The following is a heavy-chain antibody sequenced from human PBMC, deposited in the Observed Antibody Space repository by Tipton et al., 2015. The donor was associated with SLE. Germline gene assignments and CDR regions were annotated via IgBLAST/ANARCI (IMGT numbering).Heavy chain of an antibody. D-gene: IGHD3-3*01. J-gene: IGHJ4*02. CDR2: IYQSGST. CDR1: GGSISSSSYY. V-gene: IGHV4-39*07. CDR3: ARGFFHDYWSAEQGRKSFYFDN. Sequence: TLSLTCSVSGGSISSSSYYWGWIRQSPGKGLEWIGNIYQSGSTYYNPSLKSRVTISVDTVKTQVSLKLTSVTAADTAMYFCARGFFHDYWSAEQGRKSFYFDNWGQGALVTVSS.